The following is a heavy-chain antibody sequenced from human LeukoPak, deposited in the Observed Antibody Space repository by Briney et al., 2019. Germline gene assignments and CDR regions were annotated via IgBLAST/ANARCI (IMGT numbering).Heavy chain of an antibody. D-gene: IGHD6-13*01. CDR3: AKDAIAAAAPTPNWFDP. Sequence: PGRSLRLSCAASGFTFSNYAMHWVRQAPAKGLEWVAVISYDGGNKHYADSVKGRFTISRDNSKNTLYLQMNSLRAEDTAVHYCAKDAIAAAAPTPNWFDPWGQGTLVTVSS. J-gene: IGHJ5*02. CDR2: ISYDGGNK. V-gene: IGHV3-30-3*01. CDR1: GFTFSNYA.